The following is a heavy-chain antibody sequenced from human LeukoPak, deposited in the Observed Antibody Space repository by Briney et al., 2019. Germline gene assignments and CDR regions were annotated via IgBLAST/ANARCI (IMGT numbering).Heavy chain of an antibody. Sequence: PGGSLRLSCAASGFTFSGSAMHWVRQASGKGLEWVGRIRSKANSYATAYAASVKGRFTISRDDSKNTAYLQMNSLKTEDTAVYYCTTLLRSGYRDYWGQGTLVTVSS. V-gene: IGHV3-73*01. J-gene: IGHJ4*02. D-gene: IGHD5-12*01. CDR2: IRSKANSYAT. CDR1: GFTFSGSA. CDR3: TTLLRSGYRDY.